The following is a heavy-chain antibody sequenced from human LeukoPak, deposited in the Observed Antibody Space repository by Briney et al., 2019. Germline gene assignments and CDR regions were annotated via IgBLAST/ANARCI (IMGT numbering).Heavy chain of an antibody. CDR3: AGDLIAYEVTFDV. J-gene: IGHJ3*01. CDR1: GDSITRFY. D-gene: IGHD5-12*01. Sequence: SETLSLTCTVSGDSITRFYWSWIRQPPGRGLEWIGYIYYSGSTNYSPSLKSRVTMSVDTSNNQFSLKLSSATAADTAVHYCAGDLIAYEVTFDVWGQGTLVTVSS. V-gene: IGHV4-59*01. CDR2: IYYSGST.